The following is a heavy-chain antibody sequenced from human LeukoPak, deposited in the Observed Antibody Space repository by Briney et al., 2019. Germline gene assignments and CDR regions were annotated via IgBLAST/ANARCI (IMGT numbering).Heavy chain of an antibody. D-gene: IGHD3-3*01. CDR1: GFTFCNYW. CDR3: VRHLDVDY. J-gene: IGHJ4*02. V-gene: IGHV3-74*01. Sequence: PGGSLRLSCVASGFTFCNYWMHWVRHTPGKGLLWLSRINTDGSITHYADSVKGRFTISRDNAKKTVYLQMNSLRAEDTAVYYCVRHLDVDYWGQGTLVTVSS. CDR2: INTDGSIT.